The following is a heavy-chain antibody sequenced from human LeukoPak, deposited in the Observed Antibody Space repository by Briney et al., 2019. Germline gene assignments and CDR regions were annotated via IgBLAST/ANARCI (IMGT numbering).Heavy chain of an antibody. CDR2: INPNSGGT. CDR1: GYTFTGYY. D-gene: IGHD6-19*01. CDR3: ARDRGTCSSGSDY. J-gene: IGHJ4*02. V-gene: IGHV1-2*02. Sequence: GASVKVSCKASGYTFTGYYMHWVRQAPGQGLEWMGWINPNSGGTNYAQKFQGRVTMTRDTSISTAYMELSRLRSDDTAVYYCARDRGTCSSGSDYWGQGTLVTVSS.